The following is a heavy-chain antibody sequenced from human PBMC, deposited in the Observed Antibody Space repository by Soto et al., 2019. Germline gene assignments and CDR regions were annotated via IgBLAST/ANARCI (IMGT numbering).Heavy chain of an antibody. CDR1: GYTFTGHY. J-gene: IGHJ3*02. CDR2: INPNSGGT. CDR3: ARDRETVIGDRPHAFDI. Sequence: QVQLVQSGAEVKRPGASVKVSCKASGYTFTGHYLHWVRQAPGQGPEWMGWINPNSGGTNYAQNLKARGPMTRDESFRPAYGELSSRTSDATAVYYCARDRETVIGDRPHAFDIWGQGTMVTVSS. D-gene: IGHD2-21*02. V-gene: IGHV1-2*02.